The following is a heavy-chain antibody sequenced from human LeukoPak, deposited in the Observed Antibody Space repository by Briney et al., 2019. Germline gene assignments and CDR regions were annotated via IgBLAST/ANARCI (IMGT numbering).Heavy chain of an antibody. Sequence: GGSLRLSCAASGFTFSSYGMSWVRQAPGKGLEWVSAISGSGGSTYYADSVKGRFTISRDNSKNTLYLQMNSLRAEDTAVYYCAKDTSVPIKGKWFGELLVYYMDVWGKGTTVTISS. CDR2: ISGSGGST. D-gene: IGHD3-10*01. V-gene: IGHV3-23*01. CDR3: AKDTSVPIKGKWFGELLVYYMDV. J-gene: IGHJ6*03. CDR1: GFTFSSYG.